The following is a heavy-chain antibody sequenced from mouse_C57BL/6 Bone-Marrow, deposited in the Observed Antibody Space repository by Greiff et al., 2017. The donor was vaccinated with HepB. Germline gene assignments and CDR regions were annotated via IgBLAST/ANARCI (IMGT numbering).Heavy chain of an antibody. J-gene: IGHJ3*01. CDR3: ARSLYLWFAY. Sequence: VQLKESGPELVKPGASVKIPCKASGYTFTDYNMDWVKQSHGKSLEWIGDINPNNGGTIYNQKFKGKATLTVDKSSSTAYMELRSLTSEDTAVYYCARSLYLWFAYWGQGTLVTVSA. CDR1: GYTFTDYN. D-gene: IGHD5-1-1*01. CDR2: INPNNGGT. V-gene: IGHV1-18*01.